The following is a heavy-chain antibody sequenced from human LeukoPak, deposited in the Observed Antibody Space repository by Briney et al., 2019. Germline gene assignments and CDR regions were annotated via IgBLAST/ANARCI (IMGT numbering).Heavy chain of an antibody. CDR3: AGDLGYRSGLDY. CDR2: ISPNSGGT. D-gene: IGHD6-19*01. V-gene: IGHV1-2*06. J-gene: IGHJ4*02. Sequence: ASVKVSCKASGYTFADYYMHWVRQAPGQGLEWMGRISPNSGGTNYAQKFQGRVTMTRDTSISTTYMELSRLRSDDTAMYYCAGDLGYRSGLDYWGQGTLVTVSS. CDR1: GYTFADYY.